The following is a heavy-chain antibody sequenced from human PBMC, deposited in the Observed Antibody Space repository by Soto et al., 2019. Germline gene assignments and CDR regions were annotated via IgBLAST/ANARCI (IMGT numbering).Heavy chain of an antibody. CDR1: GFTFGNYA. CDR2: ISGSGGGT. D-gene: IGHD3-9*01. J-gene: IGHJ4*02. CDR3: AKRTMTGKRARGNYLAL. Sequence: PGGSLRLSCAASGFTFGNYAMTWVRQAPGKGLECVSRISGSGGGTYYADSVKGRFTISRDDSKDTLYLQMNSLRAEDSALYYRAKRTMTGKRARGNYLALGGGGTLVTVSS. V-gene: IGHV3-23*01.